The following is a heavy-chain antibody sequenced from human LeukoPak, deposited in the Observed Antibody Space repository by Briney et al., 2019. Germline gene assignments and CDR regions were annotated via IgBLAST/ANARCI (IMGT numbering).Heavy chain of an antibody. CDR1: GFTFSSYA. D-gene: IGHD6-19*01. V-gene: IGHV3-23*01. CDR3: AKSGYSSGWFRAFDI. CDR2: IGASGGST. Sequence: GGSLRLSCETSGFTFSSYAMSWVRQAPGKGLEWVSGIGASGGSTYYADSVKGRFSISRDNSKKTLFLQMNSLRAEDTAVYYCAKSGYSSGWFRAFDIWGQGTLVTVSS. J-gene: IGHJ3*02.